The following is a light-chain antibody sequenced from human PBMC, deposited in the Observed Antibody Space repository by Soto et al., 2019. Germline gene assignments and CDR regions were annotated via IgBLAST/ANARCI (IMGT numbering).Light chain of an antibody. J-gene: IGKJ3*01. CDR3: QQYDASPLT. V-gene: IGKV3-20*01. CDR2: AAS. Sequence: EIVLTQSPGILSLSPGERATLSCRASQTLSTNSLAWYQQRPGQTPRLLIYAASTRNTNIPDRFNGSGSGTDVALTSSRLEPEDFALYYCQQYDASPLTFGPGTKVDVK. CDR1: QTLSTNS.